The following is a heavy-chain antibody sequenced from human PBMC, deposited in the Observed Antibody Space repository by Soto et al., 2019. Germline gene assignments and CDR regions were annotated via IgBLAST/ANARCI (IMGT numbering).Heavy chain of an antibody. CDR1: GGSISVYY. CDR2: IYYSGST. D-gene: IGHD2-15*01. CDR3: ARDRGSYCSCGSCYSRGLDV. V-gene: IGHV4-59*01. J-gene: IGHJ6*02. Sequence: SDTLSLTCTVSGGSISVYYWSWIRQPPGKGLEWIGYIYYSGSTNYSPSLKSRVTISVDTSKNQFSLKLSSVTAADTAVYYCARDRGSYCSCGSCYSRGLDVWGQGTTVTVSS.